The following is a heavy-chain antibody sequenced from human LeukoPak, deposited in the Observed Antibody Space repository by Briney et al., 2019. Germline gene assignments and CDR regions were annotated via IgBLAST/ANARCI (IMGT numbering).Heavy chain of an antibody. D-gene: IGHD1-26*01. J-gene: IGHJ5*02. Sequence: SKTLSLTCTVSGASVSSASYWTWIRQPPGKGVEWIAHIYNGVNTNYNPSLKSRVTISVDTSKNQFSLRLNSVTAADTAVYYCARSRAFNSGAFDPWGQGSLVTVSS. V-gene: IGHV4-61*01. CDR1: GASVSSASY. CDR2: IYNGVNT. CDR3: ARSRAFNSGAFDP.